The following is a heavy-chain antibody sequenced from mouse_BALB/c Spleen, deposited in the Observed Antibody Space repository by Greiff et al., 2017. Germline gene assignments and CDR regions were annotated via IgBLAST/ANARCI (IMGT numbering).Heavy chain of an antibody. V-gene: IGHV5-17*02. CDR2: ISSGSSTI. Sequence: EVKLVESGGGLVQPGGSRKLSCAASGFTFSSFGMHWVRQAPEKGLEWVAYISSGSSTIYYADTVKGRFTISRDNPKNTLFLQMTSLRSEDTAMYYCARSVYDYDAMDYWGQGTSVTVSS. CDR3: ARSVYDYDAMDY. J-gene: IGHJ4*01. D-gene: IGHD2-3*01. CDR1: GFTFSSFG.